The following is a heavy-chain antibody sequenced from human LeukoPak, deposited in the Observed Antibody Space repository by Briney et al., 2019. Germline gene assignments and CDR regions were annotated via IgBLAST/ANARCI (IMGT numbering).Heavy chain of an antibody. V-gene: IGHV3-66*02. CDR3: ARGRLSDF. J-gene: IGHJ4*02. CDR2: IYSDGSP. CDR1: GFTVSSSY. Sequence: PGGSLRLSCAASGFTVSSSYINWVRQAPGKGLEWVSVIYSDGSPFYADSVKGRFTISRDNYKNTLYLQMNSLGGEDTAMYFCARGRLSDFWGQGTLVTVSS.